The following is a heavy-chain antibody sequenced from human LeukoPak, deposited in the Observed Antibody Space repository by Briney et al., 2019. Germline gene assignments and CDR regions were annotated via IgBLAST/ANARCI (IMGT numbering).Heavy chain of an antibody. CDR2: INPNSGGT. V-gene: IGHV1-2*02. CDR3: ARDDFWSGYFHYYMDV. Sequence: GASVKVSCKASGYTFTGYYMHWVRQAPGQGLEWMGWINPNSGGTNYAQKFQGRVTMTRDTSISTAYMELSRLRSDDTAVYYCARDDFWSGYFHYYMDVWGKGTTVTVSS. D-gene: IGHD3-3*01. J-gene: IGHJ6*03. CDR1: GYTFTGYY.